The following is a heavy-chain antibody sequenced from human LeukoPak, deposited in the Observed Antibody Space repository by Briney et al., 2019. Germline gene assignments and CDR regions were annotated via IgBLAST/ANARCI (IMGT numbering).Heavy chain of an antibody. Sequence: GGSLRLSCAASGFTFSSYWMSWVPQAPGKGLEWVANIKPDESEKYYLDSVRGRFTISRDNAKNSLYLQMDSLRAEDTAVYYCARVRSGSYGGPYFDYWGQGTLVTVSS. CDR3: ARVRSGSYGGPYFDY. J-gene: IGHJ4*02. CDR1: GFTFSSYW. CDR2: IKPDESEK. D-gene: IGHD3-10*01. V-gene: IGHV3-7*01.